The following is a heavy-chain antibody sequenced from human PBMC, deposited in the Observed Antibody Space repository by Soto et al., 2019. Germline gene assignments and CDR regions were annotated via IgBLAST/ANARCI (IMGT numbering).Heavy chain of an antibody. D-gene: IGHD6-13*01. CDR2: ISSSGSTI. CDR3: AREGSIAAAGTWWFDP. J-gene: IGHJ5*02. CDR1: GFTFSSYE. Sequence: GSLRLSCAASGFTFSSYEMNWVRQAPGKGLEWVSYISSSGSTIYYADSVKGRFTISRDNAKNSLYLQMNSLRAEDTAVYYCAREGSIAAAGTWWFDPWGQGTLVTVSS. V-gene: IGHV3-48*03.